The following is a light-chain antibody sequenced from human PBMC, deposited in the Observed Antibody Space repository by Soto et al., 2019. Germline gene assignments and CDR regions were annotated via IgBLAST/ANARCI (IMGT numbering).Light chain of an antibody. CDR2: AAS. Sequence: DIQLTQSPSFLSASVGDRVTITCRASQGISSYLAWHQQKPGKAPKLLIYAASTLQSGVPSRFSGSGSGTEFTLTISSLQPEDFATYYCQQLNSYPLTFSGGTKVEIK. CDR1: QGISSY. CDR3: QQLNSYPLT. V-gene: IGKV1-9*01. J-gene: IGKJ4*01.